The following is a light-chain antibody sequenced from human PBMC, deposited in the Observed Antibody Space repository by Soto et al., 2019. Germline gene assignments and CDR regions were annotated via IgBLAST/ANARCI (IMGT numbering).Light chain of an antibody. V-gene: IGLV2-14*01. CDR1: GGYKH. CDR3: SPYTRSSTLV. J-gene: IGLJ1*01. CDR2: EVS. Sequence: GGYKHVSWYQERPGKAPKLLIYEVSKRSSGVSNRCSGSKSRNTESLTTSGLPGEDAADYNSSPYTRSSTLVFETGTKVTLL.